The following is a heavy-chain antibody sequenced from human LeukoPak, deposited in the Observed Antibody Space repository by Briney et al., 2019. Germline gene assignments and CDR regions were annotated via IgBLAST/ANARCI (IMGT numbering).Heavy chain of an antibody. CDR3: TTKRVGAPAFDS. V-gene: IGHV3-15*07. CDR1: DFGLTNAW. Sequence: PGGSLRLSCAASDFGLTNAWMNWVRQAPGKGLEWVGRVKSKTDGGTIDYDAPVKGRFILSREDSKNTLYLEMNSLKIEDTAVYYCTTKRVGAPAFDSWGQGTLVTVSS. D-gene: IGHD1-26*01. J-gene: IGHJ4*02. CDR2: VKSKTDGGTI.